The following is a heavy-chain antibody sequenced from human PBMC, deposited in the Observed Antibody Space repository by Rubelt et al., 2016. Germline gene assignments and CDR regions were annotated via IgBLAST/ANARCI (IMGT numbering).Heavy chain of an antibody. CDR2: ISSSGSTI. CDR3: ARDLKAVADPSLDY. D-gene: IGHD6-19*01. V-gene: IGHV3-48*03. J-gene: IGHJ4*02. Sequence: GKGLEWVSYISSSGSTIYYADSVKGRFTISRDNAKNSLYLQMNSLRAEDTAVYYCARDLKAVADPSLDYWGQGTLVTVSS.